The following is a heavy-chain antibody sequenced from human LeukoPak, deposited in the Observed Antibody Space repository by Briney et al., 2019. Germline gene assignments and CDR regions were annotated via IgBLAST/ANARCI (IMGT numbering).Heavy chain of an antibody. CDR3: ARDDGYNVDY. CDR2: ISAYNGNT. Sequence: GASVKVSCKASGGTFSSYAISWVRQAPGQGLEWMGGISAYNGNTNYAQKLQGRVTMTTDTSTSTAYMELRSLRSDDTAVYYCARDDGYNVDYWGQGTLVTVSS. V-gene: IGHV1-18*01. D-gene: IGHD5-24*01. CDR1: GGTFSSYA. J-gene: IGHJ4*02.